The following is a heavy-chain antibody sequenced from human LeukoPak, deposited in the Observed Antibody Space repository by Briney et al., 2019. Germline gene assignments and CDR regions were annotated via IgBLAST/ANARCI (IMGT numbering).Heavy chain of an antibody. CDR1: GGSISSGSYY. CDR2: IYTSGST. J-gene: IGHJ6*03. V-gene: IGHV4-61*02. CDR3: ARDVIVVVPAAIQPYYYYYYMDV. D-gene: IGHD2-2*01. Sequence: SETLSLTCTVSGGSISSGSYYWSWIRQPARNGLEWIGRIYTSGSTNYNPSLHSRVTISVDTSKTQFSLKLSSVTAADTAVYYCARDVIVVVPAAIQPYYYYYYMDVWGKGTTVTVSS.